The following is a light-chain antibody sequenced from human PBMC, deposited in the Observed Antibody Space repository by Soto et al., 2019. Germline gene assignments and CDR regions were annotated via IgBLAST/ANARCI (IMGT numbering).Light chain of an antibody. CDR2: GNS. J-gene: IGLJ2*01. Sequence: QPVLTQPPSVSGAPGQRVTISCTGSSSNIGAGYDVHWYQQLPGTAPKLLIYGNSNRPSVVPDRFSGSKSGTSASLAITGLQAEDEADYYCQSYDSSLSGSRVFGGGTKLTVL. CDR1: SSNIGAGYD. CDR3: QSYDSSLSGSRV. V-gene: IGLV1-40*01.